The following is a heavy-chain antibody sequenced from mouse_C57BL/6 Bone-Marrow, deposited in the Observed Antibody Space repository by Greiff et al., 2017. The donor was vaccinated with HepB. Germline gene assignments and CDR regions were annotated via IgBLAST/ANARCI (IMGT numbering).Heavy chain of an antibody. J-gene: IGHJ4*01. V-gene: IGHV14-4*01. CDR2: IDPENGDT. D-gene: IGHD2-5*01. Sequence: VQLQQSGAELVRPGASVKLSCTASGFNIKDDYMHWVKQRPEQGLEWIGWIDPENGDTEYASKFQGKATITADTSSNTAYLQLGCLTSEDTAVYYCTLYYSNLHYAVDYWGRGTSVTVTS. CDR1: GFNIKDDY. CDR3: TLYYSNLHYAVDY.